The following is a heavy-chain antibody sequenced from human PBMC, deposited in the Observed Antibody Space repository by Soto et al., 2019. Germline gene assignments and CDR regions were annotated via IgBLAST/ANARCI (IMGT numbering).Heavy chain of an antibody. CDR3: ARRINWNYAFDD. J-gene: IGHJ4*02. Sequence: ASETLSLTCTVSGGSISSSSYYWGWIRLPPGNGLEWIGSMYFSGNTHYDTSLKSRVTMSVDTSRKKLSLKLSSVTAADTAVYYCARRINWNYAFDDWGQGTLVTVSS. CDR2: MYFSGNT. D-gene: IGHD1-7*01. V-gene: IGHV4-39*01. CDR1: GGSISSSSYY.